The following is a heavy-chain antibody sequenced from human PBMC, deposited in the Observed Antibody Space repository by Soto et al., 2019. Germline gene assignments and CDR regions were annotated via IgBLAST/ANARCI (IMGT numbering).Heavy chain of an antibody. CDR2: ISYDASNK. V-gene: IGHV3-30*18. CDR3: AKWGAPDYGDYVPYYFDY. D-gene: IGHD4-17*01. CDR1: GFTFTTYG. Sequence: GSLRLSCAASGFTFTTYGMHWVRQAPGKGLEWVAFISYDASNKYYADSVKGRFIISRDNSKNTLFLQMNSLSAEDTSLYYCAKWGAPDYGDYVPYYFDYWGQGTLVTVSS. J-gene: IGHJ4*02.